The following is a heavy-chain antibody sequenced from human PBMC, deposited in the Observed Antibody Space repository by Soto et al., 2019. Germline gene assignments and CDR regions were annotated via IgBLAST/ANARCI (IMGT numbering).Heavy chain of an antibody. CDR1: GFTFSSYS. CDR2: ISSSSSYI. J-gene: IGHJ3*02. CDR3: ARNYDSSGYYTHDVAFDI. D-gene: IGHD3-22*01. Sequence: GGSLRLSCAASGFTFSSYSMNWVRQAPGKGLEWVSSISSSSSYIYYADSVKGRFTISRDNAKNSLYLQMNSLRAEDTAVYYCARNYDSSGYYTHDVAFDIWGQGTMVTVSS. V-gene: IGHV3-21*01.